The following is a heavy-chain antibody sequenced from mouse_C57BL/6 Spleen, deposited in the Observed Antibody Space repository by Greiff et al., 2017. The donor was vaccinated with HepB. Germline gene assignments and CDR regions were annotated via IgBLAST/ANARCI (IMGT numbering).Heavy chain of an antibody. Sequence: EVQRVESGGGLVKPGGSLKLSCAASGFTFSSYTMSWVRQTPEKRLEWVATISGGGGNTYYPDSVKGRFTISRDNAKNTLYLQMSSLRSEDTALYYCARPIITTVVATRYFDVWGTGTTVTVSS. J-gene: IGHJ1*03. V-gene: IGHV5-9*01. CDR1: GFTFSSYT. CDR3: ARPIITTVVATRYFDV. D-gene: IGHD1-1*01. CDR2: ISGGGGNT.